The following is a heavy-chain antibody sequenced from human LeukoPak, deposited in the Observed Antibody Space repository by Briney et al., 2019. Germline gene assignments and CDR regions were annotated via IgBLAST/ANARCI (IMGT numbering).Heavy chain of an antibody. CDR3: ARDRIISDHYGMDV. D-gene: IGHD2-15*01. Sequence: NPSETLSLTCTVSGGSISSGGYYWSWIRQHPGKGLEWIGYIYYSGSTYYNPSLKSRVTISVDTSKNQFSLKLSSVTAADTAVYYCARDRIISDHYGMDVWGQGTTVTVSS. V-gene: IGHV4-31*03. J-gene: IGHJ6*02. CDR2: IYYSGST. CDR1: GGSISSGGYY.